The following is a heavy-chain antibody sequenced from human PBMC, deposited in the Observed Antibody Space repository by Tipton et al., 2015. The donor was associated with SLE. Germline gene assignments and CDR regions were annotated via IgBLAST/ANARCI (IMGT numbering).Heavy chain of an antibody. CDR2: VYYTGST. Sequence: SCTVSGGPINSYFWSWIRQPPGKGLEWIGHVYYTGSTRYNPSLKSRLTISVDTSKNQFSLRLNSVTAADAAVYYCARDSLNWGTYYHGIDVWGQGTTVTVSS. J-gene: IGHJ6*02. CDR1: GGPINSYF. D-gene: IGHD7-27*01. V-gene: IGHV4-59*01. CDR3: ARDSLNWGTYYHGIDV.